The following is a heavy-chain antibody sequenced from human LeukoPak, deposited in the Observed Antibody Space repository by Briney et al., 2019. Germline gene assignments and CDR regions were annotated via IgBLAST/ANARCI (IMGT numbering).Heavy chain of an antibody. V-gene: IGHV3-9*01. CDR2: ISWNSGSI. CDR3: ATQEADYGDYFDY. CDR1: GFTFDDYA. D-gene: IGHD4-17*01. Sequence: PGGSLRLSCAASGFTFDDYAMHWVRQAPGKGLEWVSGISWNSGSIGYADSVKGRFTISRDNAKNSLYLQMNSLRAEDTAVYYCATQEADYGDYFDYWGQGTLVTVSS. J-gene: IGHJ4*02.